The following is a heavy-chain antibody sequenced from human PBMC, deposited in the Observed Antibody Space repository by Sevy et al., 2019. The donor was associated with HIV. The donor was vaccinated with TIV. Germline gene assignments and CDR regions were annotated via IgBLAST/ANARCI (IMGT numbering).Heavy chain of an antibody. CDR1: GFTFSSYA. V-gene: IGHV3-23*01. CDR3: AKRQGSYYYGSGSPDDAFDI. Sequence: GGSLRLSCAASGFTFSSYAMSWVRQAPGKGLEWVSAISGSGGSTYYADSVKGRFTISRDNSKNTLYLQMNSLRAEDTVVYYCAKRQGSYYYGSGSPDDAFDIWGQGTMVTVSS. CDR2: ISGSGGST. J-gene: IGHJ3*02. D-gene: IGHD3-10*01.